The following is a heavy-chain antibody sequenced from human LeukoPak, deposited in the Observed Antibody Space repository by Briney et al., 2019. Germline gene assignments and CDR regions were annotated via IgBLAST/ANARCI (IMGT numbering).Heavy chain of an antibody. CDR2: INHSGST. V-gene: IGHV4-34*01. Sequence: PSETLSLTCAVYGGSFSGYYWSWIRQPPGKGLEWIGEINHSGSTNYNPSLKSRVTISVDTSKNQFSLKLSSVTAADTAVYYCARVSSTLLYYYYYYMDVWGKGTTVTVSS. D-gene: IGHD6-13*01. CDR1: GGSFSGYY. CDR3: ARVSSTLLYYYYYYMDV. J-gene: IGHJ6*03.